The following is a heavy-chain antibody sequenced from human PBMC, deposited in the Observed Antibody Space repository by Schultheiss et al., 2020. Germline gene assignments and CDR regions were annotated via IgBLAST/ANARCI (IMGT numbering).Heavy chain of an antibody. CDR2: ISGSGGST. D-gene: IGHD1-26*01. V-gene: IGHV3-23*01. J-gene: IGHJ4*02. Sequence: GGSMRLSFAASGFTFSSYAMSWVRQAPGKGLEWVSAISGSGGSTYYADSVKGRFTISRDNSKNTLYLQMNSLRAEDTAVYYCAKGVSGSYYFLYFDYWGQGTLVTVSS. CDR3: AKGVSGSYYFLYFDY. CDR1: GFTFSSYA.